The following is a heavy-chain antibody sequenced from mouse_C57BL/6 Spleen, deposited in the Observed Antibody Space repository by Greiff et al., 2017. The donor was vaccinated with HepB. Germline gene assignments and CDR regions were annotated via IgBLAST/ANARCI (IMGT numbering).Heavy chain of an antibody. CDR2: IDPSDSYT. D-gene: IGHD6-1*01. J-gene: IGHJ2*01. CDR1: GYTFTSYW. V-gene: IGHV1-69*01. Sequence: QVQLQQPGAELVMPGASVKLSCKASGYTFTSYWMHWVKQRPGQGLEWIGEIDPSDSYTNYNQKFKGKSTLTVDKSSSTAYMQLSSLTSEDSAVYDCAREEAGKYYFDYWGQGTTLTVSS. CDR3: AREEAGKYYFDY.